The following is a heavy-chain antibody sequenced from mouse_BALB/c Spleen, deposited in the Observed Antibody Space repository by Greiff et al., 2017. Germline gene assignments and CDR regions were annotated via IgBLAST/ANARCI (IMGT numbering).Heavy chain of an antibody. D-gene: IGHD2-4*01. J-gene: IGHJ3*01. CDR1: GYSFTSYY. CDR3: ALMITTSFAY. Sequence: EVQLQQSGPELMKPGASVKISCKASGYSFTSYYMHWVKQSHGKSLEWIGYIDPFNGGTSYNQKFKGKATLTVDKSSSTAYMHLSSLTSEDSAVYYCALMITTSFAYWGQGTLVTVSA. V-gene: IGHV1S135*01. CDR2: IDPFNGGT.